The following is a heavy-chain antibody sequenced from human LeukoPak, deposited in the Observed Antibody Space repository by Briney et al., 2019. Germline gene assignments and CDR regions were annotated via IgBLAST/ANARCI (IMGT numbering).Heavy chain of an antibody. V-gene: IGHV3-21*01. D-gene: IGHD3-22*01. CDR1: GFTFSSYS. CDR2: ISTTSRDI. Sequence: GGSLRLSCAASGFTFSSYSMNWVRQAPGKGLEWVSSISTTSRDIYYTDSVKGRFTISRDNAKNSLYLQMNSLRAEDTAVYYCARVMGYYDSSGYYYDNTFDYWGQGTLVTVSS. J-gene: IGHJ4*02. CDR3: ARVMGYYDSSGYYYDNTFDY.